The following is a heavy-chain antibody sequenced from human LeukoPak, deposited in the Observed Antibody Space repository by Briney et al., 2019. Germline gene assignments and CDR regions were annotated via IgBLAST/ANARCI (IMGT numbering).Heavy chain of an antibody. CDR3: AREYGGAVIDY. CDR1: GYSISSGYY. J-gene: IGHJ4*02. D-gene: IGHD3-10*01. V-gene: IGHV4-38-2*02. CDR2: IYHSGST. Sequence: PSETLSLTCTVSGYSISSGYYWGWIRQPPGKGLEWIGSIYHSGSTYYNPSLKSRVTISVDTSKNQFSLKPSSVTAADTAVYYCAREYGGAVIDYWGQGTLVTVSS.